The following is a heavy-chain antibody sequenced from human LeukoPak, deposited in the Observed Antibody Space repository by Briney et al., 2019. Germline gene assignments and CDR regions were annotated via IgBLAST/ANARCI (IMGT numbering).Heavy chain of an antibody. V-gene: IGHV3-30*03. Sequence: GGSLRLSCAASGFTFSSYGMHWVRQAPGKGLEWVAVISYDGSNKYYADSVRGRFTISRDNAKNSLYLQMNSLRAEDTAVYYCARGGYSGYDKNFDYWSQGTLVTVSS. CDR2: ISYDGSNK. J-gene: IGHJ4*02. D-gene: IGHD5-12*01. CDR3: ARGGYSGYDKNFDY. CDR1: GFTFSSYG.